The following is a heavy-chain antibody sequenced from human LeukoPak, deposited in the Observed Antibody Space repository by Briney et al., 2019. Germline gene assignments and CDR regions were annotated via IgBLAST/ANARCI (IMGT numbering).Heavy chain of an antibody. D-gene: IGHD1/OR15-1a*01. CDR3: ARDGRSGTPMTWFDP. CDR2: ISAYNGNT. CDR1: GYTFTSYG. J-gene: IGHJ5*02. V-gene: IGHV1-18*01. Sequence: GASVKVSCKASGYTFTSYGISWVRQAPGQGLEWMGWISAYNGNTNYAQKLQGRVTMTTDTSTSTAYMGLRSLRSDDTAVYYCARDGRSGTPMTWFDPWGQGTLVTVSS.